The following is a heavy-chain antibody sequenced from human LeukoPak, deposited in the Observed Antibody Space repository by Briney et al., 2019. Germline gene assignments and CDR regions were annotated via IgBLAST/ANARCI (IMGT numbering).Heavy chain of an antibody. V-gene: IGHV1-8*03. D-gene: IGHD2-8*01. CDR2: MNPNSGNT. Sequence: ASVKVSCKASGGTFSSYAISWVRQAPGQGLEWMGWMNPNSGNTGYAQKFQGRVTITRNTSISTAYMELSSLRSEDTAVYYCARDYCTNGVCYSDYWGQGTLVTVSS. J-gene: IGHJ4*02. CDR3: ARDYCTNGVCYSDY. CDR1: GGTFSSYA.